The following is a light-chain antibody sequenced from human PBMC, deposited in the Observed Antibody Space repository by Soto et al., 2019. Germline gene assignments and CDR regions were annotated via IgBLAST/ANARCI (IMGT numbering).Light chain of an antibody. CDR3: QQYNNWPLT. CDR1: QSVATN. Sequence: ESVLTQSPATLSVSPGERVTLSCRASQSVATNLAWYQQRPGQAPRLLIYGASKRAIGLPARFSGGGSGTEFTLTITSLQSEDFAVYWCQQYNNWPLTFGPGTRLEIK. J-gene: IGKJ5*01. CDR2: GAS. V-gene: IGKV3-15*01.